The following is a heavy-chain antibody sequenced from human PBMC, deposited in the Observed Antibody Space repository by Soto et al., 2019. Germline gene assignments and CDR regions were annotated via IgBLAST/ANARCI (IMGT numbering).Heavy chain of an antibody. CDR2: IYYSGST. Sequence: PSETLSLTCTVSGGSISSYYWSWIRQPPGKGLEWIGYIYYSGSTNYNPSLKSRVTISVDTSKNQFSLKLSSVTAADTAVYYCATRHYYDSSEGNAFDIWGQGTMVTVSS. D-gene: IGHD3-22*01. V-gene: IGHV4-59*08. CDR3: ATRHYYDSSEGNAFDI. J-gene: IGHJ3*02. CDR1: GGSISSYY.